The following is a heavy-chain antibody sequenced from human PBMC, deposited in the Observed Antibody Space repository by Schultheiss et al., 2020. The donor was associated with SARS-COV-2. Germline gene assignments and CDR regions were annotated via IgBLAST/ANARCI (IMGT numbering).Heavy chain of an antibody. Sequence: GGSLRLSCAASGFTFDDYAMHWVRQAPGKGLEWVSYISSSSSTIYYADSVKGRFTISRDNSKNTLYLQMNSLRAEDTAVYYCAREVVQLNAFDIWGQGTMVTVSS. CDR3: AREVVQLNAFDI. D-gene: IGHD2-21*01. CDR2: ISSSSSTI. V-gene: IGHV3-48*01. J-gene: IGHJ3*02. CDR1: GFTFDDYA.